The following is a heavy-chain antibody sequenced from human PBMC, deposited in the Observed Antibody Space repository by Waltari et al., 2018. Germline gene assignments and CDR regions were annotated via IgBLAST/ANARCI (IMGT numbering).Heavy chain of an antibody. J-gene: IGHJ4*02. D-gene: IGHD2-21*02. Sequence: EVQLVESVGGLVQPGGSLRLSCAALGFPCRDYDIDWVCQAPDKRLEWVGRSRSKARNYITEYAASVRGRFSIFRDDSDNSLYLQMSSLKIEDTAVYYCARDQDGDSNLDYWGQGTLVAVSS. V-gene: IGHV3-72*01. CDR2: SRSKARNYIT. CDR1: GFPCRDYD. CDR3: ARDQDGDSNLDY.